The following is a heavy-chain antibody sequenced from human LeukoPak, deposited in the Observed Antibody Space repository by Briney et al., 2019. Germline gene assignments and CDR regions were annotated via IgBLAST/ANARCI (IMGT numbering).Heavy chain of an antibody. CDR1: GFTFSSYE. J-gene: IGHJ4*02. V-gene: IGHV3-48*03. CDR3: ARDLGNYGSDY. D-gene: IGHD1-7*01. Sequence: GGSLRLSCAASGFTFSSYEMNWVRQAPGKGLEWVSYISGSGATIYYADSVKGRFTISRENAKNSLFLKMNSLRSEDTAIYYCARDLGNYGSDYWGQGILVTVSS. CDR2: ISGSGATI.